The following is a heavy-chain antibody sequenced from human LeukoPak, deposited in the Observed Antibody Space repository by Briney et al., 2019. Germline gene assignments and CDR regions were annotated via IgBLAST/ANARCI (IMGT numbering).Heavy chain of an antibody. CDR3: ARVSYGDYDLNY. J-gene: IGHJ4*02. V-gene: IGHV3-33*01. CDR1: GFTFSSYG. D-gene: IGHD4-17*01. CDR2: IWYDGSNK. Sequence: GRSLRLSCAASGFTFSSYGMHWVRQAPGKGLEWVAVIWYDGSNKYYADSVKGRFTISRDNPKNTLYLQMNSLRAEDTAVYYCARVSYGDYDLNYWGRGTLVTVSS.